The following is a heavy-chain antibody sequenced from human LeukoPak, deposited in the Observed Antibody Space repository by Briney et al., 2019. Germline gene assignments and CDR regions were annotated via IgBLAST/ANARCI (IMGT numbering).Heavy chain of an antibody. J-gene: IGHJ4*02. CDR3: ARDPRYYDSSGYLEEVDY. V-gene: IGHV1-69*04. CDR1: GGTFSSYT. D-gene: IGHD3-22*01. CDR2: IIPILGIA. Sequence: SSVKVSCKASGGTFSSYTISWVRQAPGQGLEWMGRIIPILGIANYAQKFQGRVTITADKSTSTAYMELSSLRSEDTAVYYCARDPRYYDSSGYLEEVDYWGQGTLVTVSS.